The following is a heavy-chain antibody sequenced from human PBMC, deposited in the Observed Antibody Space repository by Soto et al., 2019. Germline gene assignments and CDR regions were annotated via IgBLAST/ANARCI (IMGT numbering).Heavy chain of an antibody. CDR3: AKERGSGSYYYYYYYGLDV. Sequence: GGSLRLSCAASGFTFDRYAMTWVRQAPGKGLEWVSGLSGSGGRSYYADSVKGRFTITRDNSKNMLYLQMNSLSVEDTAVYYCAKERGSGSYYYYYYYGLDVWGQGTTVTVSS. D-gene: IGHD3-10*01. CDR1: GFTFDRYA. J-gene: IGHJ6*02. V-gene: IGHV3-23*01. CDR2: LSGSGGRS.